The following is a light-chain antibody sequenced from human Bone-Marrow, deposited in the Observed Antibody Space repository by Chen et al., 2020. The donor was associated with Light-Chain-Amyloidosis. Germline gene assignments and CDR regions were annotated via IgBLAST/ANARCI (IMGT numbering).Light chain of an antibody. CDR3: SSYTGNSTPYV. Sequence: QSALTQPASVSGSPGQSITISCTGTSCDIGTYNYVSWFQQHPGKAPKVIMNEVSARPSGVSNRFSGSKAGNTASLTISGLQAEDEAYYYCSSYTGNSTPYVFGSGTKVTIL. V-gene: IGLV2-14*03. J-gene: IGLJ1*01. CDR1: SCDIGTYNY. CDR2: EVS.